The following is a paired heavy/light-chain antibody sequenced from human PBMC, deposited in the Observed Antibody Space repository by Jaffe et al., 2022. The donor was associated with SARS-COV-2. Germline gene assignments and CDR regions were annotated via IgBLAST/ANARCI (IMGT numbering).Heavy chain of an antibody. CDR2: ISASGGNT. CDR1: GFTFSSYV. Sequence: EEQLLESGGGLIQPGGSLRLSCAASGFTFSSYVMSWVRQAPGKGLEWVSGISASGGNTNYADSVKGRFTISRDNSKNTVYLQMNSLRAEDTAVYYCAKRRSNSWYVEIDYWGQGTLVTVSS. CDR3: AKRRSNSWYVEIDY. J-gene: IGHJ4*02. D-gene: IGHD6-13*01. V-gene: IGHV3-23*01.
Light chain of an antibody. CDR3: QSRNT. CDR1: QSVSSSY. Sequence: EIVLTQSPGTLSLSPGERATLSCRASQSVSSSYLSWYQQKPGQAPRLLIYGASSRATGIPDRFSGSGSGTDFTLTISRLEPEDFAVYYCQSRNTFGQGTKLEIK. CDR2: GAS. J-gene: IGKJ2*01. V-gene: IGKV3-20*01.